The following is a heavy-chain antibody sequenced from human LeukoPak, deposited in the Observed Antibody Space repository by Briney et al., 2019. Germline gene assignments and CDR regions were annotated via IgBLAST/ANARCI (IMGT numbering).Heavy chain of an antibody. Sequence: SETLSLTCTVSGGSISTSSYCWGWIRQPPGKGLEWIGSISYSGTTYYNPSLKSRVTISVDTSDNQFSLRLSSVTAADTAVYFCARHPSSAWHADYWGQGTLVTVSS. V-gene: IGHV4-39*01. CDR2: ISYSGTT. CDR3: ARHPSSAWHADY. J-gene: IGHJ4*02. D-gene: IGHD6-25*01. CDR1: GGSISTSSYC.